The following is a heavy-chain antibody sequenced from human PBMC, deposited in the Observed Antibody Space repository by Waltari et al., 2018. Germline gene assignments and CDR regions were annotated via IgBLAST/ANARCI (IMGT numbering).Heavy chain of an antibody. Sequence: QVQLQQWGAGLLKPSETLSLTCAVYGGSFSGYYWSWIRQHPGKGLEWIGEINHSGSTNYNPSLKSRVTISVDTSKNQFSLKLSSVTAADTAVYYCARRATVTTYYYYYYMDVWGKGTTVTVSS. V-gene: IGHV4-34*01. D-gene: IGHD4-17*01. CDR2: INHSGST. CDR3: ARRATVTTYYYYYYMDV. J-gene: IGHJ6*03. CDR1: GGSFSGYY.